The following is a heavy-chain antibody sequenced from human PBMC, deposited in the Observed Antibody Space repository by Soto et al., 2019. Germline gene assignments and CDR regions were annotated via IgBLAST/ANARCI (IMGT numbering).Heavy chain of an antibody. CDR3: ARDLQGDHYY. J-gene: IGHJ4*02. D-gene: IGHD3-10*01. V-gene: IGHV1-69*04. CDR1: GDTFNSYT. CDR2: IIPMFGLA. Sequence: SVKVSCKGSGDTFNSYTVTWVRQAPGQGLEWVGRIIPMFGLASYAQNFQGRVTITADKSTNTAYMELSSLRSGDTAVYYCARDLQGDHYYWSQGTLVTVSS.